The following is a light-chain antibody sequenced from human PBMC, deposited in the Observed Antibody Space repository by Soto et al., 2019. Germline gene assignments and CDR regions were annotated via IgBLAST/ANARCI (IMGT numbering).Light chain of an antibody. CDR3: QSFDTLLRGSV. Sequence: QSVLTQPPSVSGAPGQRVTISCSGTSSNLGAGYDVHWYHQVPGTAPKLLIYGNNNRASGVPDRFSGSRSGTSASLAITGLQAEDEGEFYCQSFDTLLRGSVFGGGTKVTVL. CDR2: GNN. CDR1: SSNLGAGYD. V-gene: IGLV1-40*01. J-gene: IGLJ3*02.